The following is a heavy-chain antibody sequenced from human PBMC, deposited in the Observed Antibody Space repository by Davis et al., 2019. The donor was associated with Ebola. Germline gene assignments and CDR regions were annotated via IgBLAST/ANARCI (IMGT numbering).Heavy chain of an antibody. D-gene: IGHD3-10*01. CDR3: AKGDYYGSGSYIYYYYGMDV. J-gene: IGHJ6*02. Sequence: GGSLRLSCAASGFTVSSNYMSWVRQAPGKGLEWVSVIYSGGSTYYADSVKGRFTISRDNSKNTLYLQMNSLRAEDTAVYYCAKGDYYGSGSYIYYYYGMDVWGQGTTVTVSS. CDR1: GFTVSSNY. V-gene: IGHV3-53*01. CDR2: IYSGGST.